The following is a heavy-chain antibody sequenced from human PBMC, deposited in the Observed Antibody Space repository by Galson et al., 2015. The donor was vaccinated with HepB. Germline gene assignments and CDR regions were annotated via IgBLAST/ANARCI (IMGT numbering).Heavy chain of an antibody. J-gene: IGHJ3*02. Sequence: SETLSLTCTVSGGSISSSRYYWGWIRQPPGKGLEWIGSMYYSGSTYYNPSLKSRVTISVDTSKSQFFLKFSSVTAADTAVYYCARRRSGTQVRCAFDIWGHGTMGTVSS. V-gene: IGHV4-39*01. CDR2: MYYSGST. D-gene: IGHD1-26*01. CDR1: GGSISSSRYY. CDR3: ARRRSGTQVRCAFDI.